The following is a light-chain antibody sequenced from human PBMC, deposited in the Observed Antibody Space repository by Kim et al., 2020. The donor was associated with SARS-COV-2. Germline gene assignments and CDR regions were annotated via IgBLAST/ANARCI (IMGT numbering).Light chain of an antibody. CDR2: GAS. V-gene: IGKV3-20*01. J-gene: IGKJ1*01. CDR1: QSIISVY. Sequence: SPGESAILYCRESQSIISVYFAGYQQKPGQAPRLLIYGASIRATGIPDRFSGSGSGTDFTLTISRLECEDFAVYYCHEYGRSSQTFGQGTKVDIK. CDR3: HEYGRSSQT.